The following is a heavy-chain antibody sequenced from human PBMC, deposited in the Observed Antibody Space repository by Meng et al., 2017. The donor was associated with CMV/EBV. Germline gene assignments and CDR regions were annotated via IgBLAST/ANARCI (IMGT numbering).Heavy chain of an antibody. CDR2: IYYSGST. Sequence: ISSSSYYWGWIRQPPGKGLEWIGSIYYSGSTYYNPSLKSRVTISVDTSKNQFSLKLSSVTAADTAVYYCARHHPRLRYFDRFPNWFDPWGQGTLVTVSS. V-gene: IGHV4-39*01. D-gene: IGHD3-9*01. CDR1: ISSSSYY. CDR3: ARHHPRLRYFDRFPNWFDP. J-gene: IGHJ5*02.